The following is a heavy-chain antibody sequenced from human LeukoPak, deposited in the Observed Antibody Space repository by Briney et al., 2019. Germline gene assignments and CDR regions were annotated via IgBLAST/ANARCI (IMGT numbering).Heavy chain of an antibody. D-gene: IGHD3-10*01. CDR1: GGTFSSYA. Sequence: SVKVSCKASGGTFSSYAISWVRQAPGQGLEWMGGIIPIFGTANYAQKSQGRVTITADKSTSTAYMELSSLRSEDTAVYYCARGIYGSGSYPPDYWGQGTLVTVSS. V-gene: IGHV1-69*06. J-gene: IGHJ4*02. CDR3: ARGIYGSGSYPPDY. CDR2: IIPIFGTA.